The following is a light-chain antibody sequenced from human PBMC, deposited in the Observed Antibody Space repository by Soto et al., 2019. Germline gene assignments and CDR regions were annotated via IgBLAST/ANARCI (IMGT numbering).Light chain of an antibody. Sequence: GARVTITCRASQDIRNDLGWYQEKVGQAPKLLIYAASNLQSGVPSRFSGSGSGTDFTLTISSLLPEDFATHYCLQDYNYPWTFGQGTKVEI. J-gene: IGKJ1*01. CDR1: QDIRND. CDR2: AAS. V-gene: IGKV1-6*01. CDR3: LQDYNYPWT.